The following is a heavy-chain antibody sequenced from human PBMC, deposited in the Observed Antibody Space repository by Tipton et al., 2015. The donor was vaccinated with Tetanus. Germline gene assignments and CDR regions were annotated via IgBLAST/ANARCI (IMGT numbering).Heavy chain of an antibody. Sequence: TLSLTCTVSGGSISSGGYYWSWIRQHPGKGLEWIGDIYNSGSTYYNPSLKSRVTILVDTTKNQFSLRLKSVTAADAAVYYCARDQGRGARGWNAFDYWGQGSLVTVSS. CDR2: IYNSGST. D-gene: IGHD1-1*01. J-gene: IGHJ4*02. V-gene: IGHV4-31*03. CDR1: GGSISSGGYY. CDR3: ARDQGRGARGWNAFDY.